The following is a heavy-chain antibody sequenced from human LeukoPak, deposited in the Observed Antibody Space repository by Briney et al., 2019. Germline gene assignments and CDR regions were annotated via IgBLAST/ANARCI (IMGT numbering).Heavy chain of an antibody. Sequence: SETLSLTCGVSGGSVSSTNWWTWIRQPPGKGLEWIGEVHLDGRTNFNPSLKSRLTMSVDLSENHVSLKLTSVTAADTAVYYCARGFGDWGLSWFDPWGQGTLVTVSS. CDR3: ARGFGDWGLSWFDP. D-gene: IGHD3-10*01. CDR2: VHLDGRT. CDR1: GGSVSSTNW. J-gene: IGHJ5*02. V-gene: IGHV4-4*02.